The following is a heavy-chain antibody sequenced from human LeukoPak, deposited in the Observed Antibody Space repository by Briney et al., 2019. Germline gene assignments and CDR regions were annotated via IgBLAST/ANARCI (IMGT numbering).Heavy chain of an antibody. CDR1: GFTFSIYA. CDR3: ARDYDSIHAFDI. CDR2: VSYDGGNK. D-gene: IGHD5-12*01. V-gene: IGHV3-30-3*01. Sequence: GGSLRLSCEASGFTFSIYAIHWVREAPGKGLEWVSVVSYDGGNKYYADSVKGRFTISRDNSKNTLYLQMNSLRTEDTAVYYCARDYDSIHAFDIWGQGTMVTVSS. J-gene: IGHJ3*02.